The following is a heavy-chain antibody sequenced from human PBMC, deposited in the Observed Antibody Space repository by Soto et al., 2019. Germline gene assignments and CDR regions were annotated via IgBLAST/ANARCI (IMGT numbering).Heavy chain of an antibody. J-gene: IGHJ4*02. V-gene: IGHV1-69*01. CDR2: IIPLFGTA. D-gene: IGHD3-22*01. Sequence: QVQLVQSGAEVKKPGSSVKVSCKASGGTFSTYAIDWVRQAPGQGLEWMGVIIPLFGTAKYAQNFQGRITITADESTNPAYMELRSLRSQDTAVYYCARGVHYDSSGYYYFYWGQGTLVTVSS. CDR3: ARGVHYDSSGYYYFY. CDR1: GGTFSTYA.